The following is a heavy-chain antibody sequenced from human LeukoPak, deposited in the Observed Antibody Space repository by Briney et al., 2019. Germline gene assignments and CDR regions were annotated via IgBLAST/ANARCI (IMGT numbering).Heavy chain of an antibody. CDR3: ARGPRRGIVLMVYASHDAFDI. V-gene: IGHV4-39*07. J-gene: IGHJ3*02. CDR2: IYYSGST. CDR1: GGSISSSSYY. D-gene: IGHD2-8*01. Sequence: PSETLSLTCTVSGGSISSSSYYWGWIRQPPGKGLEWIGSIYYSGSTYYNPSLKSRVTISVDTSKNQFSLKLSSVTAADTAVYYCARGPRRGIVLMVYASHDAFDIWGQGAMVTVSS.